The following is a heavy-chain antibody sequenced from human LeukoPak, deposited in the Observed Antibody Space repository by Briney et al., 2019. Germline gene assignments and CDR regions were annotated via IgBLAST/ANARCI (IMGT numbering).Heavy chain of an antibody. V-gene: IGHV4-38-2*02. Sequence: SETLSLTCTVSDYSISSGFHWGWIRQPPGKGLEWIATIHHSGRTYYNPSLKSRVTISVDTSKNQFSLKLSSVTAADTAVYYCASGTAAAGRYFDYWGQGTLVTVSS. D-gene: IGHD6-13*01. CDR1: DYSISSGFH. CDR3: ASGTAAAGRYFDY. J-gene: IGHJ4*02. CDR2: IHHSGRT.